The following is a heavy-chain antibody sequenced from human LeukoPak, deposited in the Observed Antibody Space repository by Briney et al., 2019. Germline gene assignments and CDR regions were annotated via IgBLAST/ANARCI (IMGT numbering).Heavy chain of an antibody. J-gene: IGHJ6*02. D-gene: IGHD1-26*01. CDR2: MYYSGTT. V-gene: IGHV4-59*02. Sequence: SETLSLTCTVSGASVSSFYWNWIRQPPGKGLEWIGSMYYSGTTNYDPSFKSRVTISLDTSKNEFSLRLKSLTAADTAVYYCAGQVGARIRYYYTSGLDVWGQGATVAVSS. CDR1: GASVSSFY. CDR3: AGQVGARIRYYYTSGLDV.